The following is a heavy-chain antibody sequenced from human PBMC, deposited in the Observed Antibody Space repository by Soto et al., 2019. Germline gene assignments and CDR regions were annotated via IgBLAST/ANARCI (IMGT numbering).Heavy chain of an antibody. V-gene: IGHV6-1*01. CDR1: GDSVSSNSAA. D-gene: IGHD6-6*01. Sequence: SQTLSLTCAISGDSVSSNSAAWNWIRQSPSRGLEWLGRTYYRSKWYNDYAVSVRSRITINPDTSKNRFFLQLNSVTPEDTAVYYCARGRSSPRGDWFDPWGQGTLVTVSS. CDR3: ARGRSSPRGDWFDP. J-gene: IGHJ5*02. CDR2: TYYRSKWYN.